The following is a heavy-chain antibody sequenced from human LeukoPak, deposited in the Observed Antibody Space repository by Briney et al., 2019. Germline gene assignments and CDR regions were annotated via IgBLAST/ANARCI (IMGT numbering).Heavy chain of an antibody. CDR2: INHSGST. V-gene: IGHV4-34*01. Sequence: PSETLSLTCAVYGGSFSGYYWSWIRQPPGKGLEWIGEINHSGSTNYNPSLKSRVTISVDTSKNQFSLKLSSVTAADTAVYYCARSLGTGVSYGGYGVDYWGQGTLVTVSS. D-gene: IGHD4-17*01. J-gene: IGHJ4*02. CDR1: GGSFSGYY. CDR3: ARSLGTGVSYGGYGVDY.